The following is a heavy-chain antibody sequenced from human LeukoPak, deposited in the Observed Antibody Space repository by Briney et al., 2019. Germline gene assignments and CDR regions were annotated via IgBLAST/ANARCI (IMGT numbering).Heavy chain of an antibody. V-gene: IGHV1-69*05. J-gene: IGHJ6*03. D-gene: IGHD1-26*01. Sequence: ASVKVSCKASGGTFSSYAISWVRQAPGQGLEWMGRIIPIFGTANYAQKFQGRVTITTYESTSTAYMELSSLRSEDTAVYYCARDWAIVGATPEVYYYYMDVWGKGTTVTVSS. CDR3: ARDWAIVGATPEVYYYYMDV. CDR2: IIPIFGTA. CDR1: GGTFSSYA.